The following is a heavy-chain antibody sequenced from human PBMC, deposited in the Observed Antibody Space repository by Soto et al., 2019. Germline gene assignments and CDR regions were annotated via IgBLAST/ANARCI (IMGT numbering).Heavy chain of an antibody. CDR1: GFTFSSYW. CDR3: AREASIAVAGTHDAFDI. D-gene: IGHD6-19*01. Sequence: GGSLRLSCAASGFTFSSYWMHWVRQAPGKGLVWVSRINSDGSSTSYADSVKGRFTISRDNAKNTLYLQMNSLRAEDTAVYYCAREASIAVAGTHDAFDIWGQGTMVTVSS. V-gene: IGHV3-74*01. J-gene: IGHJ3*02. CDR2: INSDGSST.